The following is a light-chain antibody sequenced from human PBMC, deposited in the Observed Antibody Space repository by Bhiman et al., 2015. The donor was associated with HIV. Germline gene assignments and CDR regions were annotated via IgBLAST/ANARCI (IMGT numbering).Light chain of an antibody. Sequence: SYELTQPPSVSVSPGQTASISCSGHKLGDKYACWYQHKPGQSPVLVIYQDDKRPSGIPERFSGSSSGTTITLTITGVQPEDEGDYYCQSADSSGTYYVFGDGTTVTVL. J-gene: IGLJ1*01. CDR2: QDD. CDR1: KLGDKY. CDR3: QSADSSGTYYV. V-gene: IGLV3-1*01.